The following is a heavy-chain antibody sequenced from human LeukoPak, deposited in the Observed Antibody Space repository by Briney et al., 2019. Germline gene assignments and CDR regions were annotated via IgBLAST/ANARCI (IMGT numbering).Heavy chain of an antibody. CDR3: ARGIRGIPNWFDP. Sequence: ASVKVSCKASGYTFTGYYMHWVRQAPGQGLEWMGRINPNSGGTNYAQKFQGRVTITRDTSASTAYMELSSLRSEDTAVYYCARGIRGIPNWFDPWGQGTLVTVSS. CDR2: INPNSGGT. J-gene: IGHJ5*02. V-gene: IGHV1-2*06. CDR1: GYTFTGYY. D-gene: IGHD2-21*01.